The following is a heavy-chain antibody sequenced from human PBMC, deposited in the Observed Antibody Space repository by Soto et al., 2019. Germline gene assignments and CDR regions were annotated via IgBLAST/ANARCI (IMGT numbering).Heavy chain of an antibody. CDR3: ARDLYNWNSRGYYGMDV. Sequence: QVQLVESGGGVVQPGRSLRLSCAASGFTFSSYGMHWVRQAPGKGLEWVAVIWYDGSNKYYADSVKGRFTISRDNSKNTLYLQMNSLRAEDTAVYYCARDLYNWNSRGYYGMDVWGQGTTVTVSS. V-gene: IGHV3-33*01. J-gene: IGHJ6*02. CDR2: IWYDGSNK. D-gene: IGHD1-7*01. CDR1: GFTFSSYG.